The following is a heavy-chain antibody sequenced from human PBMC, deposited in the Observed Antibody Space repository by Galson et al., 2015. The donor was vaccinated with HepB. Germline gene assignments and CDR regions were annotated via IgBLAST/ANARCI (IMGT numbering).Heavy chain of an antibody. CDR3: ARARPTTVTSFTWFDP. CDR2: IIPILPIP. D-gene: IGHD4-11*01. V-gene: IGHV1-69*10. J-gene: IGHJ5*02. CDR1: GGAFNNYA. Sequence: SVKVSCKASGGAFNNYAFNWVRQAPGQGLEWMGGIIPILPIPNYAQNFQGRVTITADKSTNTVYIEMSSLKSEDTAVYYCARARPTTVTSFTWFDPWGQGTLVTGSS.